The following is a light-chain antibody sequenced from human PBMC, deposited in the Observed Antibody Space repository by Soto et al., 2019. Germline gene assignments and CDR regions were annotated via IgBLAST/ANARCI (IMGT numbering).Light chain of an antibody. Sequence: DIVMTQSPLSLHVTPGEPASISCRSSQSLLHSNGYNYLGWYLQKPGQSPQLLIYLGSNRASGVPDRFSGSGSGTDFTLKISRVEAEDVGVYYCMQALQTPYTFGQGTKLEI. CDR3: MQALQTPYT. V-gene: IGKV2-28*01. J-gene: IGKJ2*01. CDR1: QSLLHSNGYNY. CDR2: LGS.